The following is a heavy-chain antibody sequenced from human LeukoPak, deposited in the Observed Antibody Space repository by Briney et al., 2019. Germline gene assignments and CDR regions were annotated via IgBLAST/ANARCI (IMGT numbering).Heavy chain of an antibody. Sequence: PSETLSLTCTVSGGSISNYYWSWIRQPPGKGLEWIGYIYYSGSTNYNPSLKSRVTISVDTSKNQFSLKLSSVTAADTAVYYCARDRGEHDYWGQGTLVTVSS. CDR3: ARDRGEHDY. CDR2: IYYSGST. CDR1: GGSISNYY. D-gene: IGHD5-24*01. J-gene: IGHJ4*02. V-gene: IGHV4-59*12.